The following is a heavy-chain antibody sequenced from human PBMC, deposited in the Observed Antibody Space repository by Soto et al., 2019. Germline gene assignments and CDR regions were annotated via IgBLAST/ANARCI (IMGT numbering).Heavy chain of an antibody. V-gene: IGHV3-23*01. D-gene: IGHD3-3*01. CDR3: AKGRDDFWSGYSAFDI. CDR2: ISGSGGST. Sequence: EVQLLESGGGLVQPGGSLRLSCAASGFTFSSYAMSWVRQAPGKGLEWVSAISGSGGSTYYADSVKGRFTISRDNSKNTLYLQMNSLRAEDTAVYYCAKGRDDFWSGYSAFDIWGQGTMVTVSS. J-gene: IGHJ3*02. CDR1: GFTFSSYA.